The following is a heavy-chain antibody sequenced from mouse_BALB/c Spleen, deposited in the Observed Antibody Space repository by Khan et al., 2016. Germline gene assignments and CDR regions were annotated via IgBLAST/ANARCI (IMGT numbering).Heavy chain of an antibody. CDR1: GFNIKDTY. CDR3: ASSPYDYDVGFAY. J-gene: IGHJ3*01. Sequence: VQLQQSGAELVKPGASVKLSCTASGFNIKDTYMHWVKQRPEQGLEWIGRIDPANGNTKYDPKFQGKATITADTSSNTAYLQLSSLTSEDTAVYSCASSPYDYDVGFAYWGQGTLVTVSA. D-gene: IGHD2-4*01. CDR2: IDPANGNT. V-gene: IGHV14-3*02.